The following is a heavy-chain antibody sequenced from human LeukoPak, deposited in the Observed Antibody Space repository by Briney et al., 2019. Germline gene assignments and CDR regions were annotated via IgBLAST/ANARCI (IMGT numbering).Heavy chain of an antibody. J-gene: IGHJ4*02. D-gene: IGHD3-10*01. V-gene: IGHV3-48*03. CDR3: ARDGGSGILD. CDR2: ISSNGSPI. Sequence: GGSLRLSCAASGFTFSRDEMNWVRQAPGKGLEWVSYISSNGSPIFYADSVKGRFTISRDNAKNSLSLLMNSLRAEDTAVYYCARDGGSGILDWGQGTLVTVSS. CDR1: GFTFSRDE.